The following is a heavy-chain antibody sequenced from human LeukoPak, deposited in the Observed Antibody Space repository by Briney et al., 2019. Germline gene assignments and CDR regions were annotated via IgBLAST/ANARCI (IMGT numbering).Heavy chain of an antibody. CDR3: ARDPVGGSTIFDY. V-gene: IGHV6-1*01. D-gene: IGHD1-26*01. CDR1: GDSVSSNSTA. CDR2: TYYRSKWYY. Sequence: SQTLSLTCAISGDSVSSNSTAWNWIRQSPSRGLEWLGRTYYRSKWYYDYAVAVKSRISINPDTSKNQFSLQLSSVTPEDTAVYYCARDPVGGSTIFDYWGQGTLVTVSS. J-gene: IGHJ4*02.